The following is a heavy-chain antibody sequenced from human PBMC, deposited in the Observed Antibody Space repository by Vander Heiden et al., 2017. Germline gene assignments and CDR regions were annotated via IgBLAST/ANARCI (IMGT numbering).Heavy chain of an antibody. Sequence: QVQLVQSGSELTKPGASVKVSCKASGYTFTSYASNWGRQAPGQGLGWMGWVTTNTGNPTYAQCCIVRLVFALDTSVSTAYTQISTRQPADTAVYYWARPMLHLLRGHSIDVSVQ. V-gene: IGHV7-4-1*02. CDR2: VTTNTGNP. J-gene: IGHJ6*02. D-gene: IGHD3-16*01. CDR3: ARPMLHLLRGHSIDV. CDR1: GYTFTSYA.